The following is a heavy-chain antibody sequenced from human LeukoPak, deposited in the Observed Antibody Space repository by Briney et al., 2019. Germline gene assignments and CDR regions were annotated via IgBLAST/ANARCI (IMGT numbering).Heavy chain of an antibody. V-gene: IGHV4-39*01. CDR1: GGSISSSSYY. CDR3: ARPTKGDSYGYYYYYMDV. Sequence: SETLSLTCTVSGGSISSSSYYWGWIRQPPGKGLEWIGSIYYSGSTYYNPSLKSRVTISVDTSKNQFSLKLSSVTAADTAVYYCARPTKGDSYGYYYYYMDVWGKGTTATVSS. J-gene: IGHJ6*03. D-gene: IGHD5-18*01. CDR2: IYYSGST.